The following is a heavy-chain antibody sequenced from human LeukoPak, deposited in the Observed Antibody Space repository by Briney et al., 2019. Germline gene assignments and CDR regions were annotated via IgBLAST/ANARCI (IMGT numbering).Heavy chain of an antibody. CDR1: GFTFDDYA. V-gene: IGHV3-9*01. Sequence: PGGSLRLSCAASGFTFDDYAMHWVRQAPGKGLEWVSGISWNSGSIGYADSVKGRFTISRDNAKNSLYLQMNSLRAEDTALYYCAKDRTTVTFYXFDYWGQGTLVTVS. CDR2: ISWNSGSI. D-gene: IGHD4-17*01. J-gene: IGHJ4*02. CDR3: AKDRTTVTFYXFDY.